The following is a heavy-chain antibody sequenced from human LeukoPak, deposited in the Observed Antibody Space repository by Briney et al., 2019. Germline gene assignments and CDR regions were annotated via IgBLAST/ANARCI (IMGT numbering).Heavy chain of an antibody. D-gene: IGHD1-26*01. Sequence: GGSLRLSCAATGFTFSSYNMNWVRQAPGKGLEWVSFISSSSSTIYYADSVKGRFTISRDNAKNSLYLQMSSLRAEDTAVYYCAREEVVQDSGSYYRYYYYMDVWGKGTTVTVSS. CDR1: GFTFSSYN. J-gene: IGHJ6*03. CDR3: AREEVVQDSGSYYRYYYYMDV. CDR2: ISSSSSTI. V-gene: IGHV3-48*01.